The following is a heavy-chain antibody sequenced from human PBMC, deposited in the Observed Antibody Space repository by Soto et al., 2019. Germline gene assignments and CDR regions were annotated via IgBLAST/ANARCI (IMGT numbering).Heavy chain of an antibody. CDR3: ARIHWAQSSLDY. CDR2: VTHSGTA. J-gene: IGHJ4*02. CDR1: GGSIDSGAFS. D-gene: IGHD6-19*01. Sequence: SETLSLTFAVSGGSIDSGAFSLSWIRQPPGKGLEWIGYVTHSGTAYSIPSLNGRLTLSVDSSQTQFSLKLTSVTAADSAFYYCARIHWAQSSLDYWGRGILVTVSS. V-gene: IGHV4-30-2*01.